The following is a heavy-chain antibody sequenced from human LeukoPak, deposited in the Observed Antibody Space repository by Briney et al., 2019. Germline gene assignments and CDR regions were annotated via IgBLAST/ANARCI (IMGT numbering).Heavy chain of an antibody. CDR1: GYTFTSYD. J-gene: IGHJ4*02. Sequence: ASVKVSCKASGYTFTSYDIDWVRQAPGQGLEWMGWMSTNNDITGYAQKFQGRVTMTRSTSMSTAYMELSSLRSEDTAVYYCARPRSAYYDSSGFYIWGQGSLVTVSS. D-gene: IGHD3-22*01. V-gene: IGHV1-8*01. CDR3: ARPRSAYYDSSGFYI. CDR2: MSTNNDIT.